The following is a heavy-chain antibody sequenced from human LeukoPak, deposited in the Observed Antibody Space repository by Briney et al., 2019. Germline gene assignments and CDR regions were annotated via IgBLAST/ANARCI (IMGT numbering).Heavy chain of an antibody. V-gene: IGHV1-69-2*01. CDR3: ATVSELLIAEYFQH. J-gene: IGHJ1*01. CDR1: GYTFTDYY. Sequence: GASVKISCKVSGYTFTDYYMHWVQQAPGKGLEWMGLVDPEDGETIYAEKFQGRVTMTADTSTDKAYMELSSLRSEGTAVYYCATVSELLIAEYFQHWGQGTLVTVSS. CDR2: VDPEDGET. D-gene: IGHD1-26*01.